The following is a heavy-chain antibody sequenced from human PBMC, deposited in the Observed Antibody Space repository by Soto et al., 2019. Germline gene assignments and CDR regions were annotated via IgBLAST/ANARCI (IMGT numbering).Heavy chain of an antibody. V-gene: IGHV4-39*01. CDR1: CDSIISSDFY. CDR3: ARHSLALRKNNWFDP. J-gene: IGHJ5*02. D-gene: IGHD3-3*02. CDR2: IFYLGSS. Sequence: PSETLSLTCTVSCDSIISSDFYWGWVRQPPGKGLEWIGSIFYLGSSYYNPSLKSRVTMSVDTSKNQFSLRLRSVTAADTALYFCARHSLALRKNNWFDPWGQGIMVT.